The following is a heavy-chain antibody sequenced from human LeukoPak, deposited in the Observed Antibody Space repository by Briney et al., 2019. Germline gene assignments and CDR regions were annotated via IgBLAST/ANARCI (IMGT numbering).Heavy chain of an antibody. CDR1: GFSFRSNA. CDR3: ARGGISARPDY. Sequence: GRSLRLSCAASGFSFRSNAMHWVRQAPGKGLEWVAIIWYDGSEEYYADSVKGRFIISRDNSKNTLYLQMNSLRSEDTAVYYCARGGISARPDYWGQGTPVTVSS. D-gene: IGHD6-6*01. J-gene: IGHJ4*02. CDR2: IWYDGSEE. V-gene: IGHV3-33*01.